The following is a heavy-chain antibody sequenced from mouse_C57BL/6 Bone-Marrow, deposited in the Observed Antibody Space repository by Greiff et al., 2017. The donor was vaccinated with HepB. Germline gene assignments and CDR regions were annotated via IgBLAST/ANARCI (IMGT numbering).Heavy chain of an antibody. D-gene: IGHD1-1*01. CDR3: TTDGSRKGDAMDY. CDR1: GFNIKDYY. V-gene: IGHV14-1*01. J-gene: IGHJ4*01. Sequence: EVQLQQSGAELVRPGASVKLSCTASGFNIKDYYMHWVKQRPEQGLEWIGRIDPEDGDTEYAPKFQGKATMTADTSSNTAYLQLSSLTSEDTAVYYCTTDGSRKGDAMDYWGQGTSVTVSS. CDR2: IDPEDGDT.